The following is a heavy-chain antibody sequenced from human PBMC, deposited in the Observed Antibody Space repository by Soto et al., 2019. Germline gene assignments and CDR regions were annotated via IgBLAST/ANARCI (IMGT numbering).Heavy chain of an antibody. V-gene: IGHV4-39*07. Sequence: SETLSLTCSVSGGSISSSSYFWGWIRQPPGKGLEWIGSMYYSGSTYYNPSLKSRVTISVDTSKNQFSLKLSSVTAADTAVYYCARAGGLGAVAVDYWGQGTLVT. CDR3: ARAGGLGAVAVDY. D-gene: IGHD6-19*01. CDR1: GGSISSSSYF. CDR2: MYYSGST. J-gene: IGHJ4*02.